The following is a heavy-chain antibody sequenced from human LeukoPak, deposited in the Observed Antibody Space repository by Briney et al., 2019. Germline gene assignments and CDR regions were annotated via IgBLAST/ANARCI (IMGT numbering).Heavy chain of an antibody. CDR1: GYTFTSYG. Sequence: GASVNVSCKTSGYTFTSYGINWVRQAAGQGLEWMGWINTNTEDPTYAQGFTGRFVFSLDTSVSTPYLQITSLKAEDTAVYYCARDYYPSSGPTRSCDIWGQGTMVTVSS. CDR2: INTNTEDP. J-gene: IGHJ3*02. CDR3: ARDYYPSSGPTRSCDI. D-gene: IGHD3-22*01. V-gene: IGHV7-4-1*02.